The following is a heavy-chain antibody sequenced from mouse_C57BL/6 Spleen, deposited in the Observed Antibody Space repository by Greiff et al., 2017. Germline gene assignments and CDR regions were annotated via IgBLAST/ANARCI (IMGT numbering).Heavy chain of an antibody. CDR1: GFTFSSYA. CDR2: ISSGGDYI. CDR3: TRDDYGYDVDYYAMDY. D-gene: IGHD2-2*01. V-gene: IGHV5-9-1*02. J-gene: IGHJ4*01. Sequence: EVKVVESGEGLVKPGGSLKLSCAASGFTFSSYAMSWVRQTPEKRLEWVAYISSGGDYIYYADTVKGRFTISRDNARNTLYLQMSSLKSEDTAMYYFTRDDYGYDVDYYAMDYWGQGTSVTVSS.